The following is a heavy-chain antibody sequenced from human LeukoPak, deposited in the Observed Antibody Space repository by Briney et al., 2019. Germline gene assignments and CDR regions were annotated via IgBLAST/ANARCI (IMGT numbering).Heavy chain of an antibody. V-gene: IGHV4-4*07. Sequence: SETLSLTCTVSGGSISSYYWSWIRQPAGKGLEWIGRIYTSGSTNYNPSLKSRVTMSVDTSKNQFSLKLSSVTAADTAVYYCARGPELTGATRGGYYFDYWGQGTLVTVSS. CDR1: GGSISSYY. CDR3: ARGPELTGATRGGYYFDY. CDR2: IYTSGST. J-gene: IGHJ4*02. D-gene: IGHD1-26*01.